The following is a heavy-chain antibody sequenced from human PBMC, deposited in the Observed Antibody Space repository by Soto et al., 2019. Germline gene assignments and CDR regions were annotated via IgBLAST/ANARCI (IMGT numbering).Heavy chain of an antibody. Sequence: VQLVESGGGVVQPGRSLRLSCAASGFTFSSYGMHWVRQAPGKGLVWVSRTNSDGSDTSYADSVKGRFTISRDNAKNTLYLQMNSLRAEDTAVYYCARDRGWSLFDYWGQGTLVTVSS. CDR1: GFTFSSYG. J-gene: IGHJ4*02. V-gene: IGHV3-74*01. CDR3: ARDRGWSLFDY. CDR2: TNSDGSDT. D-gene: IGHD6-19*01.